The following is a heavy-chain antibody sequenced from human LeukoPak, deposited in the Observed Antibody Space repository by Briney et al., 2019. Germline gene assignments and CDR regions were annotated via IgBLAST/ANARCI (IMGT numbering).Heavy chain of an antibody. CDR1: GGSISSSSYY. V-gene: IGHV4-39*01. D-gene: IGHD3-22*01. CDR2: IYYSGST. J-gene: IGHJ4*02. Sequence: SETLSLTCTVSGGSISSSSYYWGWIRQPPGKGLEWIGSIYYSGSTYYNPSLKSRVTISVDTFKNQFSLKLSSVTAADTAVYYCARAPLLYYYDSSGYPDYWGQGTLVTVSS. CDR3: ARAPLLYYYDSSGYPDY.